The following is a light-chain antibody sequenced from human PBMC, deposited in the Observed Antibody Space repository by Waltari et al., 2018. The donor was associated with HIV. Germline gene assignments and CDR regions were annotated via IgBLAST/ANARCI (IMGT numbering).Light chain of an antibody. CDR1: HIERKS. J-gene: IGLJ2*01. Sequence: SSRLTQPPSVSVAPGETATITFGAIHIERKSVNWFQQKAGQAPVVVISYDTDRPAGIAERFSGFNSGHSATLIISRVGAGDEADYYCQVWDSATDHVLFGGGTRLTVL. V-gene: IGLV3-21*04. CDR3: QVWDSATDHVL. CDR2: YDT.